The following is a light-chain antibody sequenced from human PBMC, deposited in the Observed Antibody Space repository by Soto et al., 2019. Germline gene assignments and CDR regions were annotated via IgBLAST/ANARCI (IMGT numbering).Light chain of an antibody. V-gene: IGLV4-69*01. CDR2: LNSDGSH. Sequence: QPVLTQSPSASASLGASVKLTCTLSSGHSNYAIAWHQQQPQKGPRYLMKLNSDGSHSKGDGIPDRFSGSSSGAERYLTISILHSEDEAYYCYQTWGTGLYVVFGGGTKVTVL. J-gene: IGLJ2*01. CDR1: SGHSNYA. CDR3: QTWGTGLYVV.